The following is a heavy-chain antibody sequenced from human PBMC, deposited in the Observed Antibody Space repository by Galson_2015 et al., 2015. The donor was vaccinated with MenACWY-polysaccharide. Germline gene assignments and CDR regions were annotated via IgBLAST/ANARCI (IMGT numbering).Heavy chain of an antibody. D-gene: IGHD3-22*01. CDR1: GFTVSSNY. J-gene: IGHJ4*02. Sequence: SLRLSCAASGFTVSSNYMSWVRQAPGKGLEWVSVIYSGGSTYYADSVKGRFTISRDNSKNTLYLQMNSLRAEDTAVYYCATSPGNYYDSSGGGYWGQGTLVTVSS. CDR2: IYSGGST. V-gene: IGHV3-66*01. CDR3: ATSPGNYYDSSGGGY.